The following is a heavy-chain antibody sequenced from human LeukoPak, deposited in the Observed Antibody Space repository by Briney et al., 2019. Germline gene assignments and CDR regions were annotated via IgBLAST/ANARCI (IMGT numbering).Heavy chain of an antibody. CDR3: ARVVTTRYFDY. D-gene: IGHD3-3*01. CDR1: GGSISSSNW. J-gene: IGHJ4*02. CDR2: IYHSGST. V-gene: IGHV4-4*02. Sequence: SETLSLTCAVSGGSISSSNWWSWVRQPPGMGLVWIGEIYHSGSTNYNPSLKSRVTISVDKSKNQFSLKLSSVTAADTAVYYCARVVTTRYFDYWGQGTLVTVSS.